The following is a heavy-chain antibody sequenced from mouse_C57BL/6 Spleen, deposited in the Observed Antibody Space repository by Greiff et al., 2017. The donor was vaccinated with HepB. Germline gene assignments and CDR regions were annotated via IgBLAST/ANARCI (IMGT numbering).Heavy chain of an antibody. CDR1: GFTFSSYA. V-gene: IGHV5-4*01. CDR2: ISDGGSYT. J-gene: IGHJ1*03. CDR3: ARDGYGSSSYWYFDV. D-gene: IGHD1-1*01. Sequence: EVMLVESGGGLVKPGGSLKLSCAASGFTFSSYAMSWVRQTPEKRLEWVATISDGGSYTYYPDNVKGRFTISRDNAKNNLYLQMSHLKSEDTAMYYCARDGYGSSSYWYFDVWGTGTTVTVSS.